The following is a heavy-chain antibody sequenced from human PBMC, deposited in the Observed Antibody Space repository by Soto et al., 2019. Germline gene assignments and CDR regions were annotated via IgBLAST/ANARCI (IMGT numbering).Heavy chain of an antibody. Sequence: PSETLSLTCSVSGGSISSRTFWWAWIRQPPGKGLEWIGDMYYSGSSYSSPSLKSRVTLSVDTSKNQLSLKLNSVIAADTAVYYCARHPRDDYNYGGSGIFDYWGQGTLVTVSS. D-gene: IGHD4-4*01. CDR2: MYYSGSS. V-gene: IGHV4-39*01. CDR3: ARHPRDDYNYGGSGIFDY. CDR1: GGSISSRTFW. J-gene: IGHJ4*02.